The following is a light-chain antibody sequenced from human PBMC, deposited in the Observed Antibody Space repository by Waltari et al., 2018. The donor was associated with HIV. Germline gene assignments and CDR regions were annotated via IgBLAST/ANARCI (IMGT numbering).Light chain of an antibody. CDR2: WAS. J-gene: IGKJ2*03. Sequence: DIVMTQSTDSLAVSLGERATIKCKSSQSVVYSSNNKNYLAWYQQKPGQPPKLLIYWASTRESGVPDRFSGSGSGTDFTLTISSLQAEDVAVYYCQQYYSTPYSFGQGTKLEIK. CDR3: QQYYSTPYS. CDR1: QSVVYSSNNKNY. V-gene: IGKV4-1*01.